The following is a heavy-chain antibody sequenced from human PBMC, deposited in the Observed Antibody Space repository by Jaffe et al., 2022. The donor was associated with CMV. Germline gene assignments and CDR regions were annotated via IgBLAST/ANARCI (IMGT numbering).Heavy chain of an antibody. D-gene: IGHD3-10*01. J-gene: IGHJ4*02. CDR3: ARDSYGSGSYLDY. V-gene: IGHV3-66*01. CDR2: IYSGGST. CDR1: GFTVSSNY. Sequence: EVQLVESGGGLVQPGGSLRLSCAASGFTVSSNYMSWVRQAPGKGLEWVSVIYSGGSTYYADSVKGRFTISRDNSKNTLYLQMNSLRAEDTAVYYCARDSYGSGSYLDYWGQGTLVTVSS.